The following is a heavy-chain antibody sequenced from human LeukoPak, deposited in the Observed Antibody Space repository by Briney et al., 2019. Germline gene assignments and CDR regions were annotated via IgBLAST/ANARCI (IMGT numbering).Heavy chain of an antibody. CDR1: GGSISSGGYY. CDR2: IYYSGST. V-gene: IGHV4-31*03. J-gene: IGHJ4*02. Sequence: SQTLSLTCTVSGGSISSGGYYWSWIRQHPGKGLEWIGHIYYSGSTYYNPSLKSRVTISVDTSKNQFSLKLSSVTAADTAVYYCARLLLTTVTSTLDYWGQGTLVTVSS. D-gene: IGHD4-17*01. CDR3: ARLLLTTVTSTLDY.